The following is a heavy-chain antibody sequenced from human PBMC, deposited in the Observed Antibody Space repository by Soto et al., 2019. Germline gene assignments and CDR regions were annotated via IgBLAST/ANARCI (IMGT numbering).Heavy chain of an antibody. Sequence: SETLSLTCAVSGGSISSGGYSWSWIRQPPGKGLEWIGYIYHSGSTYYNPSLKSRVTISVDRSKNQFSLKLTSVTAADTAVYYCARDKITGLFDYWGQGTXVTVSS. CDR2: IYHSGST. CDR1: GGSISSGGYS. J-gene: IGHJ4*02. D-gene: IGHD2-8*02. V-gene: IGHV4-30-2*01. CDR3: ARDKITGLFDY.